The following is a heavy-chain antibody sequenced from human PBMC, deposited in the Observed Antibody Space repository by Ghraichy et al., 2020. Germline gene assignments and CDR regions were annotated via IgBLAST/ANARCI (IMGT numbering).Heavy chain of an antibody. V-gene: IGHV1-2*06. CDR1: GYTFTGYY. CDR2: INPNSGGT. Sequence: ASVKVSCKASGYTFTGYYMHWVRQAPGQGLEWMGRINPNSGGTNYAQKFQGRVTMTRDTSISTAYMELSRLRSDDTAVYYCARTYSSSSGDIDYWGQGTLVTVSS. D-gene: IGHD6-6*01. J-gene: IGHJ4*02. CDR3: ARTYSSSSGDIDY.